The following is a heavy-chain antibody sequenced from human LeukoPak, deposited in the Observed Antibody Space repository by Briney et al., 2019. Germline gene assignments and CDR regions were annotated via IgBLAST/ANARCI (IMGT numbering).Heavy chain of an antibody. Sequence: PSETLSLTCAVYGGSFSGYYWSWIRQPPGKGLEWIGEINHSGSTNYNPSLKSRVTISVDTSKNQFSLKLSSVTAADTAVYYCARSYYDSSGGDYWGQGTLVTVSS. J-gene: IGHJ4*02. CDR2: INHSGST. V-gene: IGHV4-34*01. D-gene: IGHD3-22*01. CDR1: GGSFSGYY. CDR3: ARSYYDSSGGDY.